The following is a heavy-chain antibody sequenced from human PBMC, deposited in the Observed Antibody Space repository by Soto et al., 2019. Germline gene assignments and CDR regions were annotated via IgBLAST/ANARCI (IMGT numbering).Heavy chain of an antibody. CDR2: ISSDRSYI. V-gene: IGHV3-21*01. D-gene: IGHD6-6*01. CDR1: GFTFRNYD. CDR3: ARGVRTSSPDFDY. Sequence: GGSLRLSCAASGFTFRNYDMNWVRQAPGKGLEWVSSISSDRSYIYYADSVKGRFTISRDNAKNSLDLQMNSLRAEDTAVYYCARGVRTSSPDFDYWGQGTLVTVSS. J-gene: IGHJ4*02.